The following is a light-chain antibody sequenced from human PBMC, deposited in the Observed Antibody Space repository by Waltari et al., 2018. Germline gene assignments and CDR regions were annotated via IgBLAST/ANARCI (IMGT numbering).Light chain of an antibody. CDR1: SSYVGGYNY. CDR2: EVT. J-gene: IGLJ2*01. V-gene: IGLV2-8*01. CDR3: SSYAGSNNLL. Sequence: QSALTQPPSASGSPGQSVTISCTGPSSYVGGYNYVPWYQQHPSKAPKVMIYEVTKRPSGVPDRFSGSKSGNTASLTVSGLQAEDEADYYCSSYAGSNNLLFGGGTKLTVL.